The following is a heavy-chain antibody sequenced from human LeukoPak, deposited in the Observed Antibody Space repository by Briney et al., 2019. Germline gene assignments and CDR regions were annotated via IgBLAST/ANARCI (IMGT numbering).Heavy chain of an antibody. D-gene: IGHD6-13*01. CDR2: IRYDGSNK. J-gene: IGHJ4*02. Sequence: PGGSLRLSCAASGFTFSSYGMHWVRQAPGKGLEWVAFIRYDGSNKYYADSVKGRFTISRDNSKNTLYLQMNGLRAEDTAVYYCAKGGSSSWTVGYYFDYWGQGTLVTVSS. CDR3: AKGGSSSWTVGYYFDY. CDR1: GFTFSSYG. V-gene: IGHV3-30*02.